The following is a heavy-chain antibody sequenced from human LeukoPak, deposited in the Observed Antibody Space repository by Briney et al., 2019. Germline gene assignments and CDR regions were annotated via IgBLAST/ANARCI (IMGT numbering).Heavy chain of an antibody. J-gene: IGHJ6*03. CDR3: ARSGTDHWCGYFEYYYYYYMDV. Sequence: PGGTLSLSCAASGFTFDDYGMSWVRQAPGKGLEWVSGINWNGGSTGYADSVKGRFTISRDNAKNSLYLQMNSLRAEDTAFYYCARSGTDHWCGYFEYYYYYYMDVWGKGTTVTVSS. CDR2: INWNGGST. D-gene: IGHD3-3*01. CDR1: GFTFDDYG. V-gene: IGHV3-20*04.